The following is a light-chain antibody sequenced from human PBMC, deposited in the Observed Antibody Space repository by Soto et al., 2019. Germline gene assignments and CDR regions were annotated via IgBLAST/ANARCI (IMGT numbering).Light chain of an antibody. V-gene: IGKV3-20*01. CDR3: QQFGSAPFT. CDR2: GAS. Sequence: EIGLTQSPCTLSFSTGERATLSCRASQTVSSRYLAWYQQKPGQAHRLLIYGASNRDPGIPERFSGSGSGTDFALTISSLEPEDFAEYYCQQFGSAPFTFGHGTKVEI. J-gene: IGKJ3*01. CDR1: QTVSSRY.